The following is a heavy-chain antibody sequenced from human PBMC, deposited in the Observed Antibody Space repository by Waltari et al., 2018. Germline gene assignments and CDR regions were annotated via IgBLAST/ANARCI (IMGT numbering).Heavy chain of an antibody. CDR2: INPNSGGT. V-gene: IGHV1-2*04. CDR3: ARAPGSTTSLDY. J-gene: IGHJ4*02. Sequence: QVQLVQSGADVKKPGASVKVSCKASGYTFTGYHMHWVRQAPGQGLEWMGWINPNSGGTNYAQKFQGWVTMTRDTSISTAYMELSRLRSDDTAVYYCARAPGSTTSLDYWGQGTLVTVSS. CDR1: GYTFTGYH. D-gene: IGHD4-17*01.